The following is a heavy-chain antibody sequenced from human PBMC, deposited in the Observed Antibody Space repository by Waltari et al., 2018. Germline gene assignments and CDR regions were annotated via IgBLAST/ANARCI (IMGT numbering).Heavy chain of an antibody. CDR1: GFTFTRYW. V-gene: IGHV3-7*03. D-gene: IGHD1-1*01. J-gene: IGHJ4*02. CDR3: ARTGDDY. CDR2: INQGGSDK. Sequence: EVQLVESGGGLVQPGGSLSLSCPAAGFTFTRYWMSWVHQAPGKGLECVANINQGGSDKNYVDSVKGRFTISRDNTKNSLYLQMNSLRAEDTAVYYCARTGDDYWGQGTLVTVSS.